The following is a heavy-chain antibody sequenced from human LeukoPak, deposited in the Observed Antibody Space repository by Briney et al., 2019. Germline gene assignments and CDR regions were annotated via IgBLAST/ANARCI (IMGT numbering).Heavy chain of an antibody. J-gene: IGHJ3*02. CDR1: GFTFSSCD. V-gene: IGHV3-13*04. CDR2: IAVGGDT. Sequence: GGSLRLSCAAPGFTFSSCDMHWVRQAAGKGLEWVSVIAVGGDTYYPDSVRGRFTISSGNAKNSLYLQMNRLTTGDTAVYYCARGLGGVRGVDYVFDIWGQGTMVTVSS. CDR3: ARGLGGVRGVDYVFDI. D-gene: IGHD3-10*01.